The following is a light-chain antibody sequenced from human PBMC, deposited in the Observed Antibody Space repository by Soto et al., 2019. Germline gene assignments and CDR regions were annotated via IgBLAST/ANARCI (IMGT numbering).Light chain of an antibody. CDR2: TSS. V-gene: IGKV1-39*01. CDR1: RSIRGN. Sequence: DIQMTQSPSSLSASVGDTVTITCRASRSIRGNANWFQQKPGEAPKLLIHTSSRLQSGVPSRFSGSGFGTDFTLTIDSLQPEDFSTFYCQQSYSNPRTFGQGTTLEIK. CDR3: QQSYSNPRT. J-gene: IGKJ2*01.